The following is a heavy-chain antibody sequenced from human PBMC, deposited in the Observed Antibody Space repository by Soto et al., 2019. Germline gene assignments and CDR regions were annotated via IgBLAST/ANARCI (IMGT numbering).Heavy chain of an antibody. CDR3: TTTRPGTNVFDN. V-gene: IGHV3-15*01. CDR2: IRSKTDGGTT. CDR1: GITFSNAW. J-gene: IGHJ3*02. Sequence: EVQLVESGGGLVEPGGSLRLSCAASGITFSNAWMNWVRKAPGKELEYIGRIRSKTDGGTTEYAAPVEGRFTVSRDDSKHTLYLQMSGLKTEDTAVYYCTTTRPGTNVFDNWGQGTLVNVSS. D-gene: IGHD6-13*01.